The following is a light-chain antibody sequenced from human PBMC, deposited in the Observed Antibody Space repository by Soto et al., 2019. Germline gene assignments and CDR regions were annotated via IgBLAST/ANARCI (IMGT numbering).Light chain of an antibody. Sequence: EIVMTQSPATLSVSPGGRATLSCRASQSVSSNLAWYQQKPGQAPRLLIYGASTMATGFPARFSGSGSGTEFTLTISRLQYEDFAVYYCQQYKNWPLTFGGGIRVEIK. CDR1: QSVSSN. CDR2: GAS. V-gene: IGKV3-15*01. J-gene: IGKJ4*01. CDR3: QQYKNWPLT.